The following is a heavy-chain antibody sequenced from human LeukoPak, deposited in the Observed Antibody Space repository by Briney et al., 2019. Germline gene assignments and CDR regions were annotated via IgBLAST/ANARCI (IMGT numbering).Heavy chain of an antibody. Sequence: PSENLSLTCAVSAGSVSGYYWSWNRLSPGKGLEWIGYIYYTGTIIYSPSLESRVTLAVDTTKNQNSLNLRSVTAADTAVYYCARHVSIGYYQRGMDVWGPGTTVIVSS. CDR2: IYYTGTI. CDR3: ARHVSIGYYQRGMDV. J-gene: IGHJ6*02. D-gene: IGHD2-15*01. V-gene: IGHV4-59*08. CDR1: AGSVSGYY.